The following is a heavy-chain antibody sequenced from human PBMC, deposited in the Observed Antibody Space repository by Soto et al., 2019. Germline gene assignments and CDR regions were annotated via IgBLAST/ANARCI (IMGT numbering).Heavy chain of an antibody. CDR3: ASSLGVVGATTPWYYYYGMDV. D-gene: IGHD1-26*01. Sequence: SLRLSCAASGFTFSSYGMHWVRQAPGKGLEWVAVIWYDGSNKYYADSVKGRFTISRDNSKNTLYLQMNSLRAEDTAVYYCASSLGVVGATTPWYYYYGMDVWGQGTTVTVSS. CDR2: IWYDGSNK. V-gene: IGHV3-33*01. J-gene: IGHJ6*02. CDR1: GFTFSSYG.